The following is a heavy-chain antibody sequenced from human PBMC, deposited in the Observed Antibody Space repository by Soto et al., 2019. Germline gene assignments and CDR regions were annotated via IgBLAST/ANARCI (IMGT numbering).Heavy chain of an antibody. D-gene: IGHD3-3*01. Sequence: QVQLVESGGGVVQPGRSVRLSCAASGFTFSGYAMHWVRQAPGKGLEWVAVISYDGSNENYAGSVKGRFTISRDNSENTLYLQMNSLRPEDTAVYYCARGPLSHESYYDFWTGPFDYWGQGTLVTVSS. J-gene: IGHJ4*02. CDR1: GFTFSGYA. V-gene: IGHV3-30-3*01. CDR2: ISYDGSNE. CDR3: ARGPLSHESYYDFWTGPFDY.